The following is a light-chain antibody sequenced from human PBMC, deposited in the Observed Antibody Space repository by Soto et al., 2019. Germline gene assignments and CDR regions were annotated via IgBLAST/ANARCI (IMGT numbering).Light chain of an antibody. CDR3: MQSVQFPRT. CDR2: EVS. J-gene: IGKJ4*01. CDR1: QSLLGSDGKTY. V-gene: IGKV2D-29*01. Sequence: DIVMTQTPLSLSVTPGQPASIPCKSSQSLLGSDGKTYLSWYLQKPGHPPQLLIFEVSNHFSGVSDRFSGSGSGTDFTLKISRVEAEDVGVYYCMQSVQFPRTFGGGTKVEIK.